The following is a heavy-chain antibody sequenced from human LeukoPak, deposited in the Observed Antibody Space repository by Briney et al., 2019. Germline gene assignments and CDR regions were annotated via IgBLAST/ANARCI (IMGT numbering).Heavy chain of an antibody. Sequence: GASVKVSCKASGYTFTGYYMHWVRQAPGQGLEWMGWINPNSGGTNYAQKFQGRVTMTRDTSISTAYMELSRLRSDDTAVYYCARVPSLYTNYFDYWGQGTLVTVSS. D-gene: IGHD3-16*01. V-gene: IGHV1-2*02. J-gene: IGHJ4*02. CDR1: GYTFTGYY. CDR3: ARVPSLYTNYFDY. CDR2: INPNSGGT.